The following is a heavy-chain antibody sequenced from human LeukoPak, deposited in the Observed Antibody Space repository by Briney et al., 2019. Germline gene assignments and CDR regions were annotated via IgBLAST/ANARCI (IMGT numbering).Heavy chain of an antibody. V-gene: IGHV4-39*01. CDR3: ARYNSSWNFDY. J-gene: IGHJ4*02. D-gene: IGHD6-13*01. CDR2: IYCSGST. CDR1: SVSISSSSYF. Sequence: PSENLSFNCTVSSVSISSSSYFWGWIRQPPEKRLEWIGSIYCSGSTYYNPSLKSRVTISVDTSKNQFSLKLSSVTAADTAVYYCARYNSSWNFDYWGQGTLVTVSS.